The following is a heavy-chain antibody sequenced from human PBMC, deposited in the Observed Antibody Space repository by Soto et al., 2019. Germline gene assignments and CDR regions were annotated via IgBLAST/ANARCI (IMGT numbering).Heavy chain of an antibody. V-gene: IGHV3-53*01. J-gene: IGHJ4*02. CDR2: IYSGGST. D-gene: IGHD6-19*01. Sequence: PGGSLRLSCAASGFTVSSNYMSWVRQAPGKGLEWVSVIYSGGSTYYADSVKGRFTISRDNSKNTLYLQMNSLRAEDTAVYYCARVSPFYSSGWYAFDYWGQGTLVTVSS. CDR1: GFTVSSNY. CDR3: ARVSPFYSSGWYAFDY.